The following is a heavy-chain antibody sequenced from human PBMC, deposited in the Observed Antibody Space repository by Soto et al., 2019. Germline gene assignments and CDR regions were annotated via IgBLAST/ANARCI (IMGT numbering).Heavy chain of an antibody. Sequence: PSEPLSLTCAVSGGSFSRYYWTWIRQPPGKGLEWIGEVNHSGTTKYNPSLKSRVTISVDTSKNQLSLKLTSVTAADTAVYYCAGTYDYITGTYSSDGRGQGILV. V-gene: IGHV4-34*01. CDR2: VNHSGTT. CDR3: AGTYDYITGTYSSDG. D-gene: IGHD3-16*01. CDR1: GGSFSRYY. J-gene: IGHJ4*02.